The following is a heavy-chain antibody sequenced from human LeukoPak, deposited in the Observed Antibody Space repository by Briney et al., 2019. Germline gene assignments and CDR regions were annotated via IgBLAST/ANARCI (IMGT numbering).Heavy chain of an antibody. CDR1: GVSISGSDYY. CDR3: ARQKYWGQLTWIQLWFDY. Sequence: PSETLSLTCTVSGVSISGSDYYWAWIRQPPGKGLEWIGSIFYSGNAYYNPSLKSRVTMSVDTSKNQFSLKLSSVTAADTAVYYCARQKYWGQLTWIQLWFDYWGQGTLVTVSS. J-gene: IGHJ4*02. D-gene: IGHD5-18*01. V-gene: IGHV4-39*01. CDR2: IFYSGNA.